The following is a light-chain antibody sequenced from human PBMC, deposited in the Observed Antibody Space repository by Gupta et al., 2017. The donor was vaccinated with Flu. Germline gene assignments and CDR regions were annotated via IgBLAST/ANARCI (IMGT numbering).Light chain of an antibody. CDR1: QSLNRSS. Sequence: GNLCLSQGERATLSCRASQSLNRSSLAWYQQRPGQAPRLIIHGVSSRATGIPDRFSGSGSGTDFTITINSLEPEDFAVYYGQQYERSPLTFGGGTKVEIK. CDR2: GVS. V-gene: IGKV3-20*01. CDR3: QQYERSPLT. J-gene: IGKJ4*01.